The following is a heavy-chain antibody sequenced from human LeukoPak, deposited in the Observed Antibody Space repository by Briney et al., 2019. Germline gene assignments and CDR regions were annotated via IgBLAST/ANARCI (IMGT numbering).Heavy chain of an antibody. CDR2: INPNSGGT. D-gene: IGHD4-17*01. CDR3: ARGQGFTVTKNWFDP. J-gene: IGHJ5*02. V-gene: IGHV1-2*02. Sequence: GASVKVSFKASGYTFTGYYMHWVRQAPGQGLEWMGWINPNSGGTNYAQKFQGRVTMTRDTSISTAYMELSRLRSDDTAVYYCARGQGFTVTKNWFDPWGQGTLVTVSS. CDR1: GYTFTGYY.